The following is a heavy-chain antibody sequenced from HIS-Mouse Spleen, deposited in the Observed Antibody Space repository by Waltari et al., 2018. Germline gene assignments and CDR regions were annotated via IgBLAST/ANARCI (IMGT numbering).Heavy chain of an antibody. V-gene: IGHV4-39*07. Sequence: QLQLQESGPGLVKPSETLSLTCTVSGGSISSSSYYWGWIRQPPGKGLEWIGSIQYSGSTYYNPSLNSRVTISVDTSKTQFSLKLSSVTAADTAVYYCAREIPYSSSWYDWYFDLWGRGTLVTVSS. CDR1: GGSISSSSYY. CDR3: AREIPYSSSWYDWYFDL. J-gene: IGHJ2*01. D-gene: IGHD6-13*01. CDR2: IQYSGST.